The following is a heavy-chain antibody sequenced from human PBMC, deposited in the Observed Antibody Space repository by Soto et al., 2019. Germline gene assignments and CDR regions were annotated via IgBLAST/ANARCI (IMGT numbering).Heavy chain of an antibody. Sequence: PSETLSLTCAVSGGSISSGGYSWSWIRQTPGKGLEWIGYIYHSGSTYYNPSLKSRVTISVDRSKNQFSLKLSSVTAADTAEYYCARANRRTRHTRGGYGMDVWGQGTTVTVSS. CDR3: ARANRRTRHTRGGYGMDV. J-gene: IGHJ6*02. D-gene: IGHD1-1*01. V-gene: IGHV4-30-2*01. CDR2: IYHSGST. CDR1: GGSISSGGYS.